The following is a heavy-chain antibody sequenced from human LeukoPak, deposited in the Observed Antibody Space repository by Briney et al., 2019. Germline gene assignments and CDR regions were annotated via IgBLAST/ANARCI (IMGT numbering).Heavy chain of an antibody. Sequence: SGTLSLTCGVSGGSISSTNWWTWVRQPPGEGLEWIGEVHLSGRTNYNPSLESRVTMSVDMSEHHISLRLTSVTAADTAVYYCARGPGTWYYYWGQGTLSPSPQ. CDR1: GGSISSTNW. CDR2: VHLSGRT. D-gene: IGHD6-13*01. J-gene: IGHJ4*02. V-gene: IGHV4-4*02. CDR3: ARGPGTWYYY.